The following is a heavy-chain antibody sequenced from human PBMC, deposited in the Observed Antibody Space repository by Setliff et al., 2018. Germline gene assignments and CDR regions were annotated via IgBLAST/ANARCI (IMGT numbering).Heavy chain of an antibody. CDR1: GVSIRSYY. Sequence: SETLSLTCTVSGVSIRSYYLSWIRQPPGKGLEWIGYIFYSGSSNYNPSLQSRVSISVDTSKNQLSLKLDSLTAADTAVYFCARLPRTVTHFDYWGQGALVTVSS. J-gene: IGHJ4*02. CDR2: IFYSGSS. V-gene: IGHV4-59*01. D-gene: IGHD4-17*01. CDR3: ARLPRTVTHFDY.